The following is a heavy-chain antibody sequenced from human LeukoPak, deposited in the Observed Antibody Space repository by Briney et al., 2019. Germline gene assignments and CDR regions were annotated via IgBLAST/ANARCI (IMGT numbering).Heavy chain of an antibody. CDR3: ARGGWELWSFDY. V-gene: IGHV4-30-2*01. CDR2: IYHSGST. D-gene: IGHD1-26*01. CDR1: GGSISSGGYS. Sequence: PSETLSLTCAVSGGSISSGGYSWSWIRQPPGKGLEWIGYIYHSGSTYYNPSLKSRVTISVDRSKNQFSLKLSSVTAADTAVYYCARGGWELWSFDYWGQGTLVTVSS. J-gene: IGHJ4*02.